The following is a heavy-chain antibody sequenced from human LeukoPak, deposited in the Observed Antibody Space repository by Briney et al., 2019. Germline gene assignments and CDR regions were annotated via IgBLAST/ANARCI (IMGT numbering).Heavy chain of an antibody. CDR2: INHSGST. J-gene: IGHJ4*02. V-gene: IGHV4-34*01. Sequence: PSETLSLTCAVYGGSLSGYYWWWIRQPPGKGLEWIGEINHSGSTNYNPSLKSRVTISVDTSKNQLSLKMSSVTAADTAVYYCTITTGTTLGLMDYWGQGTLSPSPQ. D-gene: IGHD1-1*01. CDR3: TITTGTTLGLMDY. CDR1: GGSLSGYY.